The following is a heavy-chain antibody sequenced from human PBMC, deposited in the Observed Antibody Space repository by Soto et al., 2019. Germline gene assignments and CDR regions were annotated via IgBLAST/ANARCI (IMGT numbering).Heavy chain of an antibody. J-gene: IGHJ6*02. CDR3: ARDRIDYYYYCMDV. Sequence: QVQLQESGPGLVKPSETLSLTCTVSGGSVSSGSYYWSWIRQPPGKGLEWIGYIYYSGSTNYNPHLKSRVTLSVDTSKNQFSLKLSSVTAADTAVYYCARDRIDYYYYCMDVWGQGTTVTVSS. V-gene: IGHV4-61*01. CDR1: GGSVSSGSYY. CDR2: IYYSGST.